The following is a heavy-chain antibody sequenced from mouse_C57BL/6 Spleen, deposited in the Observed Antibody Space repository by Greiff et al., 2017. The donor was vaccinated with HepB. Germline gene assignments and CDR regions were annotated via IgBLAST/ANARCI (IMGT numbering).Heavy chain of an antibody. CDR2: INPNNGGT. CDR1: GYTFTDYY. Sequence: EVQLQQSGPELVKPGASVKISCKASGYTFTDYYMNWVKQSHGKSLEWIGDINPNNGGTSYNQKFKGKATLTVDKSSSTADMELRSLTSEDSAVYYCASRGAGRRYFDVWGTGTTVTVSS. CDR3: ASRGAGRRYFDV. V-gene: IGHV1-26*01. D-gene: IGHD4-1*01. J-gene: IGHJ1*03.